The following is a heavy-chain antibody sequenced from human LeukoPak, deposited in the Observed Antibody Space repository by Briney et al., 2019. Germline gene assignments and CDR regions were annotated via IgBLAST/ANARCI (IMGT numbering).Heavy chain of an antibody. V-gene: IGHV1-46*01. J-gene: IGHJ4*02. CDR3: AREGPETYNFDF. D-gene: IGHD5-18*01. Sequence: ASVKVSCTASGYTLTSYYIHWVRQAPGQGLEYMGIIRPSGSTDYAQKFQGRVTMTRGTSTSAVYIELSSLRSEDTGVYYCAREGPETYNFDFWGQGTQVTVSS. CDR1: GYTLTSYY. CDR2: IRPSGST.